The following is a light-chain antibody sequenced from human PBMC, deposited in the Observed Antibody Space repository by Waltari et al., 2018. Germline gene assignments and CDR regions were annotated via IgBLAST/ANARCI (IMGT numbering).Light chain of an antibody. V-gene: IGLV2-14*03. Sequence: QSALTQPASVSGSPGQSITISCTGSSSDIGDYNHVSWYQQHPGKDPKLMIYDVSSRPSVLSNRFFGSQSGTTASLTVSGLQAEDEAVYFCSSYSTSITPYVFGAGTKVTVL. CDR2: DVS. CDR3: SSYSTSITPYV. J-gene: IGLJ1*01. CDR1: SSDIGDYNH.